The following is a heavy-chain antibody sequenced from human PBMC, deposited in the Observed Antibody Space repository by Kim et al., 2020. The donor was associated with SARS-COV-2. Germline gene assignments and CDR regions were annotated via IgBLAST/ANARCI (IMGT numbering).Heavy chain of an antibody. D-gene: IGHD6-19*01. V-gene: IGHV4-39*01. CDR2: GST. CDR3: ARRWLAFDY. Sequence: GSTYTNPSPKSRVTISVDTSKNQFSLKLSSVPAADTAVYYCARRWLAFDYWGQGTLVTVSS. J-gene: IGHJ4*02.